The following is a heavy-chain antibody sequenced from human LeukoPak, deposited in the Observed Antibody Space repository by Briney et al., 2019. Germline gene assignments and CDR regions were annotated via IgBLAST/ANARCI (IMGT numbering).Heavy chain of an antibody. CDR2: INPNSGGT. Sequence: GASVKVSCKASGYTFTGYYMHWVRQAPGQGLEWMGWINPNSGGTNYAQKFQGRVTMTRDTSISTAYMELSRLRSDDTAVYYCARGGYSGYDYRYYYGMDVWDQGTTVTVSS. J-gene: IGHJ6*02. V-gene: IGHV1-2*02. D-gene: IGHD5-12*01. CDR3: ARGGYSGYDYRYYYGMDV. CDR1: GYTFTGYY.